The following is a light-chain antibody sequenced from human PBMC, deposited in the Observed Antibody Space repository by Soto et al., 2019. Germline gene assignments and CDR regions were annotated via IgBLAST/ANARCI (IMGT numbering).Light chain of an antibody. V-gene: IGLV2-23*01. CDR2: EGS. Sequence: QPASVSGSPGQSITISCTGTSSDVGSYNLVSWYQQHPGKAPKLMLYEGSKRPSGVSNRFSGSKSGNTASLTISGLQAEDEADYYCCSYAGSSTYVFGTGTKLTVL. J-gene: IGLJ1*01. CDR1: SSDVGSYNL. CDR3: CSYAGSSTYV.